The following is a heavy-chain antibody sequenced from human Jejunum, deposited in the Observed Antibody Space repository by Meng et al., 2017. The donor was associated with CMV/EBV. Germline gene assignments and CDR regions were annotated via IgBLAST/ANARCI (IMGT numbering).Heavy chain of an antibody. CDR1: FSTYW. V-gene: IGHV5-51*01. J-gene: IGHJ6*02. CDR3: VRLSGEGYSLDNYGMDV. D-gene: IGHD1-1*01. CDR2: IYPDDSDA. Sequence: FSTYWLGWVRQRPGKGLESMGIIYPDDSDARYSPSFQGQVTISADKSISTAYLQWTSLKASDTAMYYCVRLSGEGYSLDNYGMDVWGQGTTVTSP.